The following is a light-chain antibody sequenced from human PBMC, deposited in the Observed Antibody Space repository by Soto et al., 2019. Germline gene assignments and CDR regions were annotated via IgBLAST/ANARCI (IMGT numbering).Light chain of an antibody. CDR1: KLGDKY. Sequence: SYELTQPPSVSVSPGQTASITCSGDKLGDKYACWYQQKPGQSPVLVIYQDSKRPSGIPERFSGSNSGNTATLTISGTQAMDXADYYCQAWDSSVVFGGGTKLTVL. CDR2: QDS. V-gene: IGLV3-1*01. J-gene: IGLJ2*01. CDR3: QAWDSSVV.